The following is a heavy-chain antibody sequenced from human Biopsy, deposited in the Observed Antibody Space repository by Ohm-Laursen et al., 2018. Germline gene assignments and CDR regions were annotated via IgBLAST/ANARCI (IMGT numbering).Heavy chain of an antibody. CDR1: GKTFSDYQ. Sequence: GTLSLTCAVFGKTFSDYQWSWIRQPPGKGLEWIGQINQAGTTNYNPSLKSRVSISADASKYEVSLRLTSVTAADTAVYLCGNEVHGRDYWGLGAQVTVSS. J-gene: IGHJ4*02. CDR3: GNEVHGRDY. V-gene: IGHV4-34*08. CDR2: INQAGTT. D-gene: IGHD2-15*01.